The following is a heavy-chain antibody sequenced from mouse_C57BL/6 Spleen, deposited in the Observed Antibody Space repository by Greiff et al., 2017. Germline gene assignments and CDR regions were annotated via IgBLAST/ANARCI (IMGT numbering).Heavy chain of an antibody. D-gene: IGHD2-1*01. Sequence: QVQLQQPGAELVRPGSSVKLSCKASGYTFTSYWMHWVKQRPIQGLEWIGNIDPSDSETHYNQKFKDKATLTVDKSSSTAYMQLSSLTSEDSAVYYCAREGGIYYGNYEGYFDVWGTGTTVTVSS. CDR3: AREGGIYYGNYEGYFDV. CDR2: IDPSDSET. V-gene: IGHV1-52*01. CDR1: GYTFTSYW. J-gene: IGHJ1*03.